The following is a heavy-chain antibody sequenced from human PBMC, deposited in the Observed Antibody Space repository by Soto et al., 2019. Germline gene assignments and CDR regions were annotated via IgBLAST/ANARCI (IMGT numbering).Heavy chain of an antibody. Sequence: PSETLSLTCTVSGASISSVGFYWSWFRQLPGKGLEWIGYTYYTGTTDYNPSLKSRVTISIDTSETQFSLNLSSVTAADTAVYYCARGAYGDYAFWGQGTLVTVSS. D-gene: IGHD4-17*01. V-gene: IGHV4-31*03. CDR1: GASISSVGFY. J-gene: IGHJ1*01. CDR2: TYYTGTT. CDR3: ARGAYGDYAF.